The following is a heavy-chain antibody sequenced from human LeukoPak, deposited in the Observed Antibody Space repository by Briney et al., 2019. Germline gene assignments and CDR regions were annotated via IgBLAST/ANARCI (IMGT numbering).Heavy chain of an antibody. V-gene: IGHV4-38-2*02. CDR2: NYHSGST. Sequence: SETLSLTCAVSGYSISSGYYWGWIRQPPGKGLEWIGSNYHSGSTYYNPSLKSRVTISVDTSKNQFSLKLSSVTAADTAVYYCAREIRPDYYDSSGSWAFDIWGQGTMVTASS. D-gene: IGHD3-22*01. J-gene: IGHJ3*02. CDR3: AREIRPDYYDSSGSWAFDI. CDR1: GYSISSGYY.